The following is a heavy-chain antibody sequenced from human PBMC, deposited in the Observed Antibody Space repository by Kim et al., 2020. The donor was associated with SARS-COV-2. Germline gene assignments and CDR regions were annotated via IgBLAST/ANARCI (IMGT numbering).Heavy chain of an antibody. CDR2: IYYMGTP. CDR1: GGSISSYY. V-gene: IGHV4-59*08. CDR3: ARLGAGTLYYYYGMDV. Sequence: SETLSLTCTVSGGSISSYYWSWIRQPPGKGREWIGYIYYMGTPNYNPSLKSRVTISVDTSKNQFSLNLSSVTAADTAVYYCARLGAGTLYYYYGMDVWGQGTTVTVSS. D-gene: IGHD1-1*01. J-gene: IGHJ6*02.